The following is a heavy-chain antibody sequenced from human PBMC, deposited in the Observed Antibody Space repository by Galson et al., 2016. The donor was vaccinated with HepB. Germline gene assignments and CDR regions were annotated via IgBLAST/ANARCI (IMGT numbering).Heavy chain of an antibody. CDR1: GFTFRNYG. CDR2: IWFDGSNS. V-gene: IGHV3-33*01. J-gene: IGHJ2*01. Sequence: SLRLSCAASGFTFRNYGMHWVRQAPGKGLEWVAVIWFDGSNSYYVDSVEGRFTVSRDNFKNTLYLQMHSLRAEDTAIYYCARDECANGVCYSGYWYFPLWGRGTQVTVSS. CDR3: ARDECANGVCYSGYWYFPL. D-gene: IGHD2-8*01.